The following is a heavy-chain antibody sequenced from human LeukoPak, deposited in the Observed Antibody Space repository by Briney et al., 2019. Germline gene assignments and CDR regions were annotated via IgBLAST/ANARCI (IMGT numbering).Heavy chain of an antibody. CDR2: ISSSSSYI. V-gene: IGHV3-21*01. CDR3: ARSIIVVPAAIDYYAMDV. CDR1: GFTFSSYS. Sequence: GGSLRLSCAASGFTFSSYSMNWVRQAPGKGLEWVSSISSSSSYIYYADSVKGRFTISRDNAKNSLYLQMNSLRVEDTAVYYCARSIIVVPAAIDYYAMDVWGQGTTVTVSS. D-gene: IGHD2-2*01. J-gene: IGHJ6*02.